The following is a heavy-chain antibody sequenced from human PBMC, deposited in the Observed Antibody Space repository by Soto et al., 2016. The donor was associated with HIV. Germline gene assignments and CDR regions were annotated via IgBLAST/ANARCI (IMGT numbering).Heavy chain of an antibody. J-gene: IGHJ6*02. CDR3: AREKYSSGWSKPYYYYYGMDV. CDR2: ISSNGGNT. V-gene: IGHV3-64*01. Sequence: EVRLVESGGGLVQPGGSLRLSCAASGFTFTNYATHWVRQAPGKGLEYVSAISSNGGNTYYANSVKGRFTISRDNSKNTVFLLVGSLRAEDTAVYYCAREKYSSGWSKPYYYYYGMDVWGLGTTVTVSS. CDR1: GFTFTNYA. D-gene: IGHD6-19*01.